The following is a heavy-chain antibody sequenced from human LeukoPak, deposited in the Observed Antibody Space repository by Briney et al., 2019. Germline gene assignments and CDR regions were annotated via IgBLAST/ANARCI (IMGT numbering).Heavy chain of an antibody. Sequence: PGGSLRLSCAASGFTFSSYGMHWVRQAPGKGLEWVAVIWYDGSNKYYADSVKGRFTISRDNSKNTLYLQMNSLRAEDTAVYYCAKDIPRIAAAAGYFDYWGQGTLVTVSS. D-gene: IGHD6-13*01. J-gene: IGHJ4*02. CDR3: AKDIPRIAAAAGYFDY. CDR2: IWYDGSNK. V-gene: IGHV3-33*06. CDR1: GFTFSSYG.